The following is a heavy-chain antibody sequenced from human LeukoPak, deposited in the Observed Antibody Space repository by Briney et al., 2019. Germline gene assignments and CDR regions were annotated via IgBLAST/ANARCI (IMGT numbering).Heavy chain of an antibody. CDR1: GYTFTSYD. D-gene: IGHD6-13*01. CDR2: MNPSSGNI. CDR3: ARGHLQAPVYSTRWYRASNWFDP. V-gene: IGHV1-8*03. Sequence: ASVKVSCKASGYTFTSYDINWVRQATGQGLEWMGWMNPSSGNIGYAQNFQGRVTITRDTSISTVYMELSSLRSEDTAVYYCARGHLQAPVYSTRWYRASNWFDPWGQGTLVTVSS. J-gene: IGHJ5*02.